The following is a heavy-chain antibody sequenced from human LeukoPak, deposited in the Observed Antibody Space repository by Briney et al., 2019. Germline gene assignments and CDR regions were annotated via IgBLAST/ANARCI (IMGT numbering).Heavy chain of an antibody. CDR2: TNHSGST. CDR3: ARKGYRFDY. D-gene: IGHD5-18*01. V-gene: IGHV4-34*01. Sequence: SETLSLTCAVYGGSFSGYYWSWIRHPPGKGLEWIGETNHSGSTNYNPSLKSRVTISVDTSKNQFSLKLSSVTAADTAVYYCARKGYRFDYWGQGTLVTVSS. CDR1: GGSFSGYY. J-gene: IGHJ4*02.